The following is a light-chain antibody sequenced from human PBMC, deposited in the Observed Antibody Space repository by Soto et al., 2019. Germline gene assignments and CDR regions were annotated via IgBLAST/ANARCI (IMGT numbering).Light chain of an antibody. CDR1: SSDVGAHNY. CDR2: DVT. J-gene: IGLJ1*01. Sequence: QSALTQPRSVSGSPGQSVTISCTGTSSDVGAHNYVSWYQQHPGKAPKLIIYDVTKWPSGVPDRFSGSKSGNTASLTISGLQADDEADYYCFSYAGTYVFGTGTKVTVL. CDR3: FSYAGTYV. V-gene: IGLV2-11*01.